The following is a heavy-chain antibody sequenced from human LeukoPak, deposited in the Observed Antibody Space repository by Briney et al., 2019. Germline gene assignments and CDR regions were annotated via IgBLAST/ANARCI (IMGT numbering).Heavy chain of an antibody. J-gene: IGHJ6*03. CDR3: ACAGGSGTYYYYYYYMDV. CDR2: IYYSGST. V-gene: IGHV4-59*02. D-gene: IGHD3-10*01. Sequence: PSETLSLTCTVSGGSVSSHYWRWIRQPPGKGLEWIGDIYYSGSTNYNPSLKSRVTISVDTSKNQFSLKLSSVTAADTAVYYCACAGGSGTYYYYYYYMDVWGKGTTVTVSS. CDR1: GGSVSSHY.